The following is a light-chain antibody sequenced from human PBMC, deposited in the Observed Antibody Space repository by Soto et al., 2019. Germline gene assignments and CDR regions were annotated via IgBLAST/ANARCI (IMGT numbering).Light chain of an antibody. V-gene: IGLV2-14*01. Sequence: QSVLTQPASVYGSPGQSITISCTGTTSDVGRYNYVSWYQQHPGKAPKLIIYDVSNRPSGVSNRFSGSKSGNTASLTISGLQAEDEADYYCNSYTSSSTYVSGTGTKVTVL. CDR2: DVS. J-gene: IGLJ1*01. CDR3: NSYTSSSTYV. CDR1: TSDVGRYNY.